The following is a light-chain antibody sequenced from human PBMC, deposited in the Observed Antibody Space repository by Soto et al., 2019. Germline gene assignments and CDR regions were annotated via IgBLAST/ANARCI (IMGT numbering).Light chain of an antibody. CDR2: GAS. CDR1: QSVSAN. V-gene: IGKV3-20*01. CDR3: QQYGSSPRT. Sequence: EILFTQSPGTLSLSPGERATLSRRASQSVSANLAWYQHKPGQAPRLLIYGASTRATGIPDRFSGSGSGTDFTLTISRLEPEDFAVYYCQQYGSSPRTFGQGTKVDIK. J-gene: IGKJ1*01.